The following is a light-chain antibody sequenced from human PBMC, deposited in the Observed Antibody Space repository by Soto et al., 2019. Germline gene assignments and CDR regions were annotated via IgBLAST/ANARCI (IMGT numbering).Light chain of an antibody. CDR3: SSHTSSYTIVV. V-gene: IGLV2-14*01. CDR2: DVD. CDR1: SSDVGGDNY. J-gene: IGLJ2*01. Sequence: QSALTQPASVSGSPRQSISISCTGISSDVGGDNYVSWYQQHPGKAPKLIIYDVDDRATGVSNRFSGSQSGNTASLTISGLQAEDEADYYCSSHTSSYTIVVFGGGTKLTVL.